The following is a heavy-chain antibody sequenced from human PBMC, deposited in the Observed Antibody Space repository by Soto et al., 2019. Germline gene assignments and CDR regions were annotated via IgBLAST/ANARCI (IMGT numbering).Heavy chain of an antibody. J-gene: IGHJ5*02. D-gene: IGHD2-21*01. V-gene: IGHV4-31*03. CDR3: ARLRIATNNYKWFDP. Sequence: SETLSVTCSVSGAALNSGSYYWSWIRQVPGKGLEWIGHIYVTGAVDYNPSLRDRITISQDTSERQFSLNLRLVTAADTAVYYCARLRIATNNYKWFDPWGQGTLVTVSS. CDR1: GAALNSGSYY. CDR2: IYVTGAV.